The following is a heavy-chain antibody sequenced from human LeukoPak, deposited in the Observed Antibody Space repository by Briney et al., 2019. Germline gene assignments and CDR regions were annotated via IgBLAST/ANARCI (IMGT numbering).Heavy chain of an antibody. D-gene: IGHD2-15*01. J-gene: IGHJ4*02. Sequence: GGSLRLSCAASGFTFSSYAMSWVRQAPGKGLEWVSAISGSGGSTYYADSVKGRFTISRDNSKNTLYLQVNSLRAEDTAVYYCARVRCSGGSCYPFFDFDYWGQGTLVTVSS. V-gene: IGHV3-23*01. CDR2: ISGSGGST. CDR1: GFTFSSYA. CDR3: ARVRCSGGSCYPFFDFDY.